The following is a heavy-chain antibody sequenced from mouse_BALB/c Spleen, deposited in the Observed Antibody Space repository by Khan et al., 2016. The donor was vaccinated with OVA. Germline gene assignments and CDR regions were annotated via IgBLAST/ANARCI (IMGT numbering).Heavy chain of an antibody. Sequence: VRLQQSGPELVRPGASVKISCKASGYSFTGYFMNWVMQSHGKSLEWIGRFNPHIGETFYNQRFKDKATLTVDESSSTAHMELRSLASEDSAVYYCTKIYRSDFDYWGQGTTLTVSS. CDR2: FNPHIGET. D-gene: IGHD2-1*01. V-gene: IGHV1-20*02. J-gene: IGHJ2*01. CDR3: TKIYRSDFDY. CDR1: GYSFTGYF.